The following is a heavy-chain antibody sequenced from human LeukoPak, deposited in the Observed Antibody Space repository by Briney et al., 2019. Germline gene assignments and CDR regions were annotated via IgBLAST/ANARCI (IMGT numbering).Heavy chain of an antibody. J-gene: IGHJ4*02. CDR3: AKIDYGGSDFDY. Sequence: ASVKVSCKASGYTFTDYAVNWVRQAPGQGLEWMGWMNTKTGNPMYAQGFTGRFVFPLDTSVTTAYLQINSLTAEDTAVYYCAKIDYGGSDFDYWGQGALVTVSS. CDR1: GYTFTDYA. V-gene: IGHV7-4-1*02. CDR2: MNTKTGNP. D-gene: IGHD4-17*01.